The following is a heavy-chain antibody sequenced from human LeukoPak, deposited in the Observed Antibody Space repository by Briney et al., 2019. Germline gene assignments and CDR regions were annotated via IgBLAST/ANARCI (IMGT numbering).Heavy chain of an antibody. Sequence: GASVKVSCKASGCTFSSYAISWVRQAPGQGLEWMGRIIPIFGTANYAQKFQGRVTITTDESTSTAYMELSSLRSEDTAVYYCARATIPGYFDYWGQGTLVTVSS. V-gene: IGHV1-69*05. D-gene: IGHD1-14*01. CDR1: GCTFSSYA. J-gene: IGHJ4*02. CDR2: IIPIFGTA. CDR3: ARATIPGYFDY.